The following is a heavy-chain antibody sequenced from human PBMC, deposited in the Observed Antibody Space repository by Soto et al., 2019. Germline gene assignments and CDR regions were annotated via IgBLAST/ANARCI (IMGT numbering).Heavy chain of an antibody. CDR2: IHSDGST. D-gene: IGHD3-10*01. V-gene: IGHV3-66*01. CDR1: GFSVSSNY. CDR3: ARDLGMVRGVFGN. J-gene: IGHJ4*02. Sequence: PGGSLRLSCVASGFSVSSNYMNWVRQAPGKGLEWVSVIHSDGSTDYADSVEVRFTISRDNSKNTLYLQMNGLRAEDTAVYYCARDLGMVRGVFGNWGQGTLVTVSS.